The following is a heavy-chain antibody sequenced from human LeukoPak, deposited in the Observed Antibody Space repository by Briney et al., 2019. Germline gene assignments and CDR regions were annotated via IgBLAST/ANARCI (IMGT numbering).Heavy chain of an antibody. V-gene: IGHV3-48*03. D-gene: IGHD1-26*01. CDR3: AGGPANSGSYRGFDF. CDR2: ISSSGSPI. Sequence: GGSLRLSCAASGFTFSSYEMNWVRQAPGKGLEWVSYISSSGSPIDYADSVKGRFTISRDNAKNSLYLQMSSLRAEDTAVYYCAGGPANSGSYRGFDFWGQGTLVTVSS. J-gene: IGHJ4*02. CDR1: GFTFSSYE.